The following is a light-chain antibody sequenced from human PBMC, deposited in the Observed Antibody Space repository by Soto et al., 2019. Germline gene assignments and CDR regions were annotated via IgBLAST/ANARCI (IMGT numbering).Light chain of an antibody. V-gene: IGKV3D-15*01. Sequence: EIVMTQSPATLSVSPGERATLSCRASQSVGSDLAWYQQKPGQAPRLVIYDIFTRATGVPIRSSGSGSGTEFTLTISSLQSEDFAVYYCQQYNSWPLTFGGGTKVDIK. CDR2: DIF. J-gene: IGKJ4*01. CDR3: QQYNSWPLT. CDR1: QSVGSD.